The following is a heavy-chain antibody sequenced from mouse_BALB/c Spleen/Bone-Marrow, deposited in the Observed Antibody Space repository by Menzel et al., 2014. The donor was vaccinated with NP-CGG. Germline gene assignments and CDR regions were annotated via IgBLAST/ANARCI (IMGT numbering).Heavy chain of an antibody. D-gene: IGHD1-2*01. CDR3: TRPYYGYVGYAY. Sequence: VKLMEPGAELVKPGASVKLSCKASGYTFTSYYMYWVKQRPGQGLEWIGEINPSNGGTNFNEKFKSKATLTVDKSSSTAYMQLSSLTFEDSAIYYCTRPYYGYVGYAYWGQGTQVTVSA. J-gene: IGHJ3*01. V-gene: IGHV1S81*02. CDR1: GYTFTSYY. CDR2: INPSNGGT.